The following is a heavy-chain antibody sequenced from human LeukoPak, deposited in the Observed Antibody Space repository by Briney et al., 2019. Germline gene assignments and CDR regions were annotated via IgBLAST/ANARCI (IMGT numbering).Heavy chain of an antibody. CDR2: IYYSGST. V-gene: IGHV4-31*03. Sequence: SQTLSLTCTVSRGSISSGGYYWNWIRQHPEKGLEWLGYIYYSGSTYYNPSLKSRVTMSVDTSKNQFSLNLSSVTAADTAVYYCARGVAASLDWFDPWGQGTLVTVSS. CDR3: ARGVAASLDWFDP. D-gene: IGHD2-15*01. CDR1: RGSISSGGYY. J-gene: IGHJ5*02.